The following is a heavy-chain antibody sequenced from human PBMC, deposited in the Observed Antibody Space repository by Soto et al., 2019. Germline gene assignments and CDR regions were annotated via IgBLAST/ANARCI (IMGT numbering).Heavy chain of an antibody. Sequence: GGSLRLSCAASGFTFSSYVMHWVRQAPGKGLEWVAVISYDGSNKYYADSVKGRFTISRDNSKNTLYLQMNSLRAEDTAVYYGARDRSGDSVQYNWFDPWGQGTLVTVSS. V-gene: IGHV3-30*04. CDR2: ISYDGSNK. D-gene: IGHD1-26*01. CDR1: GFTFSSYV. CDR3: ARDRSGDSVQYNWFDP. J-gene: IGHJ5*02.